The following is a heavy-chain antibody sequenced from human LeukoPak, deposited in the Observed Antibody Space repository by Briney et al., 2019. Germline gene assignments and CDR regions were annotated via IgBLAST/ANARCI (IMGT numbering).Heavy chain of an antibody. V-gene: IGHV4-39*01. J-gene: IGHJ4*02. CDR1: GASISSSDYY. CDR2: IYHSGST. Sequence: SETLSLTCTVSGASISSSDYYWGWIRQPPGKGLEWIGSIYHSGSTYYNPSLKSRVTISVDTSKNQFSLKVSSVTVADTAVYYCARHLTFSGYEYYFDNWGQGTLVTVSS. CDR3: ARHLTFSGYEYYFDN. D-gene: IGHD5-12*01.